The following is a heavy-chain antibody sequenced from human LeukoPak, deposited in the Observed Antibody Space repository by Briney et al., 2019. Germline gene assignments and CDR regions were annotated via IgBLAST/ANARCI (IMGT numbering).Heavy chain of an antibody. CDR3: ASWDPLTFDY. V-gene: IGHV4-30-2*01. CDR1: GGSISSGGYY. Sequence: SETLSLTCTVSGGSISSGGYYWSWIRQPPGKGLEWIGYIYHSGSTYYNPSLKSRVTISVDRSKNQFSLKLSSVTAADTAVYYCASWDPLTFDYWGQGTLVTVSS. CDR2: IYHSGST. J-gene: IGHJ4*02. D-gene: IGHD1-26*01.